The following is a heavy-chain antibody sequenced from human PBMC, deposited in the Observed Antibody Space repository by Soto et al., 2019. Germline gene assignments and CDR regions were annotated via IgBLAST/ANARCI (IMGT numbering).Heavy chain of an antibody. Sequence: EASVKVSCKASGGTFSSYTISWVRQAPGQGLEWMGRIIPILGIANYAQKFQGRVTITADRSTSTACMELSSLRSEDTAVYYCARGSGSGSYLLLLKSYGMDVWGQGTTVTVSS. J-gene: IGHJ6*02. CDR1: GGTFSSYT. V-gene: IGHV1-69*02. CDR3: ARGSGSGSYLLLLKSYGMDV. CDR2: IIPILGIA. D-gene: IGHD3-10*01.